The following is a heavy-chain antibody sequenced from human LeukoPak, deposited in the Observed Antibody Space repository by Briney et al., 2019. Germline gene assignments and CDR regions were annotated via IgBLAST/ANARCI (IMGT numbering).Heavy chain of an antibody. CDR3: AKDGVVAALGDNWFDP. Sequence: GGSLRLSCAASGFTFDDYAMHWVRQAPGKGLEWVSLISWNGASTYYADSVKGRFTISRDNSKNSLYLQMNSLRAEDTAFYYCAKDGVVAALGDNWFDPWGQGTLVTVSS. CDR2: ISWNGAST. CDR1: GFTFDDYA. J-gene: IGHJ5*02. D-gene: IGHD2-15*01. V-gene: IGHV3-43D*03.